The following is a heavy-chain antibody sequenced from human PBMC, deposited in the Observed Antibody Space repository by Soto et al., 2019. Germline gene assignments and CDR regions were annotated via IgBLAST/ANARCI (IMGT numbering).Heavy chain of an antibody. CDR3: AKIIVDIVVVPAADGFDY. Sequence: EVQLLESGGGLVQPGGSLRLSCAASGFTFSSYAMSWVRQAPGKGLEWVSAISGSGGSTYYADSVKGRFTIASDNSKNTLQLQINSLRAEDTAVYYCAKIIVDIVVVPAADGFDYWGQGTLVTVSS. CDR2: ISGSGGST. D-gene: IGHD2-2*01. J-gene: IGHJ4*02. CDR1: GFTFSSYA. V-gene: IGHV3-23*01.